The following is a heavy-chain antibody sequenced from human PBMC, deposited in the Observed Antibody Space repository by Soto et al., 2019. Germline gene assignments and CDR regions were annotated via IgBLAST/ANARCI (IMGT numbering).Heavy chain of an antibody. J-gene: IGHJ4*02. CDR1: GGTFSSYT. D-gene: IGHD3-16*02. CDR3: ARGSLGELSYYFDY. CDR2: IIPILGIA. V-gene: IGHV1-69*02. Sequence: SVKVSCKASGGTFSSYTISWVRQAPGQGLEWMGRIIPILGIANYAQKFQGRVTITADKSTSTAYMELSSLRSEDTAVYYCARGSLGELSYYFDYWGQGTLVTVSS.